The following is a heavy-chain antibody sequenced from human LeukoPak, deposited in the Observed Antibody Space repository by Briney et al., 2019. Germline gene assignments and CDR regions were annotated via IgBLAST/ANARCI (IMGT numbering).Heavy chain of an antibody. D-gene: IGHD4-17*01. V-gene: IGHV1-2*02. CDR3: VSLYGDYVSSDY. Sequence: ASVKVSCKASGYTFTVYYMHWVRQAPGQGLEWMGWINPNSGGTNYAQKYLGRATMSRDTSISTAYMELSRLRYDDTAVYYCVSLYGDYVSSDYWGQGTLVTVSS. CDR1: GYTFTVYY. CDR2: INPNSGGT. J-gene: IGHJ4*02.